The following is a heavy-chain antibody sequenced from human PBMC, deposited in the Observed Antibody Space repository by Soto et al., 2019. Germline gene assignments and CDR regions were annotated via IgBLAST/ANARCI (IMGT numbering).Heavy chain of an antibody. CDR3: ARDLWGYCGTDCYPLDV. J-gene: IGHJ6*02. D-gene: IGHD2-21*02. V-gene: IGHV4-59*01. CDR1: GGSISRFY. Sequence: TSETLSLICTVSGGSISRFYWSWIRQPPGKGLEWIGYMYNTGSTVYNPSFKSRVTISVDTSKNQFSLKLNSVTAADTAVYYCARDLWGYCGTDCYPLDVWGQGTTVTVSS. CDR2: MYNTGST.